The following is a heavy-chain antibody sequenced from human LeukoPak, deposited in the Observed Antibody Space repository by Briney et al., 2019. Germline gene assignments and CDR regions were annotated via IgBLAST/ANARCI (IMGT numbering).Heavy chain of an antibody. J-gene: IGHJ6*03. CDR1: GYTFTSYY. D-gene: IGHD6-19*01. Sequence: ASVKVSCKASGYTFTSYYMHWVRQAPGQGLEWMGIINPSGGSTSYAQKFQGRVTMTRDMSTSTVYMELSSLRSEDTAVYYCARDQGRVAVAGNYYYYYYMDVWGKGTTVTVSS. CDR2: INPSGGST. V-gene: IGHV1-46*01. CDR3: ARDQGRVAVAGNYYYYYYMDV.